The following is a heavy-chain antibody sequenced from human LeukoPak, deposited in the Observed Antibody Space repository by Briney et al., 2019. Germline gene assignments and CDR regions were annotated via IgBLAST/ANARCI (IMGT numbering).Heavy chain of an antibody. Sequence: ASVKVSCKTSGYTFSNNGITWVRQAPGQGLEWIGWISAYNGNTNYAQIFQGRVTMTTDVLSTIYMELRGLRSDDTAVYYCARSVVATHPAFDYWGQGTLVTVSS. J-gene: IGHJ4*02. CDR3: ARSVVATHPAFDY. CDR2: ISAYNGNT. CDR1: GYTFSNNG. D-gene: IGHD2-21*01. V-gene: IGHV1-18*01.